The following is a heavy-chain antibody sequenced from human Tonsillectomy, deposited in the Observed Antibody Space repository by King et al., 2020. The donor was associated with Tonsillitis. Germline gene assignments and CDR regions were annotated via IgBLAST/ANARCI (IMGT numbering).Heavy chain of an antibody. D-gene: IGHD5-18*01. Sequence: VQLVESGGGLVQPGRSLRLSCAASGFPFTDHAMHWVRQAPGKGLEWVSGISEDSNRIGYADSVKCRFTIPRENAKNSLYLQMNSLRAEGTALYYCAKDRARGYSYGYWCLFDYWGQGTLVTVSS. J-gene: IGHJ4*02. V-gene: IGHV3-9*01. CDR1: GFPFTDHA. CDR2: ISEDSNRI. CDR3: AKDRARGYSYGYWCLFDY.